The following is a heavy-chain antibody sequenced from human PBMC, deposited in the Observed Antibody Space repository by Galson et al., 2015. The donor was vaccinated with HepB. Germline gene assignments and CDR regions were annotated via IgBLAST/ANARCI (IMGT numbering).Heavy chain of an antibody. CDR3: ARGGGYCSSTSCYGHGMDV. D-gene: IGHD2-2*01. CDR2: INPNSGGT. CDR1: GYTFTGYY. V-gene: IGHV1-2*04. Sequence: SVKVSCKASGYTFTGYYMHWVRQAPGQGLEWMGWINPNSGGTNYAQKFQGWVTMTRDTSISTAYMELSRLRSDDTAVYYCARGGGYCSSTSCYGHGMDVWGQGTTVTVSS. J-gene: IGHJ6*02.